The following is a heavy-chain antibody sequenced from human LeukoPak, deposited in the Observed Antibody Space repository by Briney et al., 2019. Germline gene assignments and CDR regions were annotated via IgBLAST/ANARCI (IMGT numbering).Heavy chain of an antibody. CDR2: IYSGGST. CDR1: GFTVSSNY. CDR3: AKTPPYYGSGYDY. V-gene: IGHV3-53*01. J-gene: IGHJ4*02. Sequence: PGGSLRLSCAASGFTVSSNYMSWVRQAPGKGLEWVSVIYSGGSTYYADSVKGRFTISRDNSKNTLYLQMNSLRAEDTAVYYCAKTPPYYGSGYDYWGQGTLVTVSS. D-gene: IGHD3-10*01.